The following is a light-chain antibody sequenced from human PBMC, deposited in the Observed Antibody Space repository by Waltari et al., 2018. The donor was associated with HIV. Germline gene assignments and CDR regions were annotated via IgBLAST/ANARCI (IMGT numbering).Light chain of an antibody. V-gene: IGLV2-11*01. CDR1: SSDVADYNY. Sequence: QSALTQPRSVSWSPGQSVTIHCTGTSSDVADYNYVSWYQQHPGKAPKLMIFDVNTRPSGVPERFSGSESGNTASLTISGLQAEDEADYYCCSYADDYTWVFGGGTKLTVL. CDR2: DVN. J-gene: IGLJ3*02. CDR3: CSYADDYTWV.